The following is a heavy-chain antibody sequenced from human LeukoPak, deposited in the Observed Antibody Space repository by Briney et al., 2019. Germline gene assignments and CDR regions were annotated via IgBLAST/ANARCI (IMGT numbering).Heavy chain of an antibody. Sequence: SETLSLTCTVSGGSISSSSYYWGWIRQPPGKGLEWIGSIYYSGSTYYNPSLKSRVTISVDTSKNQFSLKLSSVTAADTAVYYCARELEGNQLLSYYYYMDVWGKGTTVTVSS. V-gene: IGHV4-39*07. J-gene: IGHJ6*03. CDR1: GGSISSSSYY. D-gene: IGHD2-2*01. CDR2: IYYSGST. CDR3: ARELEGNQLLSYYYYMDV.